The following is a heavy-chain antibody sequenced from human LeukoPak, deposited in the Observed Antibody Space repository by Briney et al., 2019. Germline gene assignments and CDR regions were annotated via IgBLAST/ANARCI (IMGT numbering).Heavy chain of an antibody. CDR1: GYTFTSYG. J-gene: IGHJ6*02. CDR3: ARVQYDYYGSGSYYTPEYYYYGMDV. V-gene: IGHV1-18*01. Sequence: ASVKAACKPSGYTFTSYGISRVLQAPGQGLEWRGGISAYKGNTNYAQKFQVTVTMPTATSTSTAYMELRSLRSDDTAVYYCARVQYDYYGSGSYYTPEYYYYGMDVWGQGTTVTVSS. D-gene: IGHD3-10*01. CDR2: ISAYKGNT.